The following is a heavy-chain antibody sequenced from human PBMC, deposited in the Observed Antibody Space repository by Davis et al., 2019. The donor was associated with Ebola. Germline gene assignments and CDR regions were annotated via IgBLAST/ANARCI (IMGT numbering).Heavy chain of an antibody. D-gene: IGHD6-13*01. Sequence: AASVKVSCKASGYTFTNYAMHWVRQAPGQRLEWMGWISTGNGNARYSQKLQGRVTMTTDTSTSTAYMELSRLRSDDTAVYYCARGRSSSSWYFDYWGQGTLVTVSS. CDR3: ARGRSSSSWYFDY. V-gene: IGHV1-3*04. CDR1: GYTFTNYA. J-gene: IGHJ4*02. CDR2: ISTGNGNA.